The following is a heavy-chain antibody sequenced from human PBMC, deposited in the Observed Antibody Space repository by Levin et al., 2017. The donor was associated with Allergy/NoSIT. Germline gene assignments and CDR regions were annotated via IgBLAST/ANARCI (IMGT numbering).Heavy chain of an antibody. Sequence: PSETLSLTCSVLGESFSYYWTWIRQSPAKGLVWFGEISHTGVTTYNPSFESRVTISIDTSRRQFSLQVTSVTAADTAVYFCAREDGADYFDYWGQGTLVTVSS. CDR1: GESFSYY. CDR2: ISHTGVT. J-gene: IGHJ4*02. CDR3: AREDGADYFDY. V-gene: IGHV4-34*01. D-gene: IGHD4-17*01.